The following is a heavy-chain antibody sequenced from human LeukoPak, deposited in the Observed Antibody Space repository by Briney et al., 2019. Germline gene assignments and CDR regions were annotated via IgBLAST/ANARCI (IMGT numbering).Heavy chain of an antibody. CDR2: INPNSGGT. J-gene: IGHJ6*02. V-gene: IGHV1-2*02. CDR1: GYTFTGYY. CDR3: ASNVEMATIIGYYYYGMDV. D-gene: IGHD5-24*01. Sequence: ASVKVSCKASGYTFTGYYMHWVRQAPGRGLEWMGWINPNSGGTNYAQKFQGRVTMTRDTSISTAYMELSRLRSDDTAVYYCASNVEMATIIGYYYYGMDVWGQGTTVTVSS.